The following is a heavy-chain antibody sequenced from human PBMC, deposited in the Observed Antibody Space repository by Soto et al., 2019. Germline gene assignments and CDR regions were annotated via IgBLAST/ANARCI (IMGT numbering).Heavy chain of an antibody. CDR1: GGSFSGYY. V-gene: IGHV4-34*01. CDR3: PRSRERTSPPNDAFDI. CDR2: INHSGST. D-gene: IGHD2-2*01. J-gene: IGHJ3*02. Sequence: PSETLSLTCAVYGGSFSGYYWNWIRQPPGKGLEWIGEINHSGSTNYNPSLKSRVTISVDTSKNQFSLKLSSVTAADTAVYYCPRSRERTSPPNDAFDIWGQGTMVTVSS.